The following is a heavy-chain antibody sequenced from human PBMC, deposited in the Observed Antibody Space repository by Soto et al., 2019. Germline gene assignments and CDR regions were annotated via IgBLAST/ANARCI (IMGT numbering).Heavy chain of an antibody. D-gene: IGHD6-19*01. CDR2: LSRSSRNI. CDR1: GFTFSNYT. V-gene: IGHV3-21*01. Sequence: EVQLVESGGGLVKPGGSLTLSCAASGFTFSNYTMNWVRQAPGKGLGWVSSLSRSSRNIYYADSVKGRFTISRDNAKNALYLHMNSLRAGDTAVYYCARDLKVAGTNSFYYYGMDVWGQGTTVTVSS. J-gene: IGHJ6*02. CDR3: ARDLKVAGTNSFYYYGMDV.